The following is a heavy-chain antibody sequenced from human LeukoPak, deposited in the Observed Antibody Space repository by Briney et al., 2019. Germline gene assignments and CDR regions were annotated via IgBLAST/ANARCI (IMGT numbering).Heavy chain of an antibody. J-gene: IGHJ5*02. CDR1: RGSISSYY. D-gene: IGHD2-2*01. CDR2: IYTSGST. V-gene: IGHV4-4*07. Sequence: SETLSLTCTVSRGSISSYYWSWIRQPAGKRLEWIGRIYTSGSTNYNPSLKSRVTMSVDTSKNQFSLKLSSVTAADTAVYYCARVTDCSSTSCYPYNWFDPWGQGTLVTVSS. CDR3: ARVTDCSSTSCYPYNWFDP.